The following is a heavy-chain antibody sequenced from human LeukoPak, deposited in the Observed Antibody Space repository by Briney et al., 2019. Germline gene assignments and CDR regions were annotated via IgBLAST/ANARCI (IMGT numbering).Heavy chain of an antibody. CDR2: IWHDGSKK. CDR3: ATGRGYSYGYFDY. D-gene: IGHD5-18*01. V-gene: IGHV3-33*01. Sequence: GKSLRLSCAASGSTFSTYGMHWVRQAPGKGLEWVAVIWHDGSKKYYADSVKGRFTISRDNSKNMMYLEMNSLRVEDTAVYYCATGRGYSYGYFDYWGQGTLVTVSS. J-gene: IGHJ4*02. CDR1: GSTFSTYG.